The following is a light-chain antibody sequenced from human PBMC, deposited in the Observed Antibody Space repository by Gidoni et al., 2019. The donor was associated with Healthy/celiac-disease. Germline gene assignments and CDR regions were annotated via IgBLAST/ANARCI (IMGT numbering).Light chain of an antibody. V-gene: IGKV1-39*01. CDR3: QQSYSTPWT. CDR2: ALS. CDR1: QSISSY. J-gene: IGKJ3*01. Sequence: DIQMTQSPSSLSASVGDRVTITCRASQSISSYLNWYQEKLGKAPKLLIYALSSLQSGVPSRFSGSGFGTDFTLTIRSLQPEDFATYYCQQSYSTPWTFGPGTKVDIK.